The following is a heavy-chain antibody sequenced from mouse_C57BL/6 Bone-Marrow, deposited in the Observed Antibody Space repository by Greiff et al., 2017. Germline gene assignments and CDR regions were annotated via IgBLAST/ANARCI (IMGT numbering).Heavy chain of an antibody. CDR2: INPYNGGT. D-gene: IGHD1-1*01. Sequence: EVQLQQSGPVLVKPGASVKMSCKASGYTFTDYYMNWVKQSHGKSLEWIGVINPYNGGTSYNQKFKGKATLTVDKSSSTAYMELNSLTSEDSAVYYCARGYGSSYGYFDYWGQGTTLTVSS. J-gene: IGHJ2*01. CDR1: GYTFTDYY. CDR3: ARGYGSSYGYFDY. V-gene: IGHV1-19*01.